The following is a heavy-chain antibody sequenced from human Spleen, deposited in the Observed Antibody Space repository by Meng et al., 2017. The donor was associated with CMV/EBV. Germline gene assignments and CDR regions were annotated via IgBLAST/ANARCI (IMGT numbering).Heavy chain of an antibody. CDR2: ISSSSSYI. CDR1: GFTFSSYS. Sequence: GGSLRLSCAASGFTFSSYSMNWVRQAPGKGLEWVSSISSSSSYIYYADSVKGRFTISRDNAKNSLYLQMNSLRAEDTAVYYCARVFGSYEAAYYGMDVWGQGTTVTVSS. V-gene: IGHV3-21*01. J-gene: IGHJ6*02. CDR3: ARVFGSYEAAYYGMDV. D-gene: IGHD3-10*01.